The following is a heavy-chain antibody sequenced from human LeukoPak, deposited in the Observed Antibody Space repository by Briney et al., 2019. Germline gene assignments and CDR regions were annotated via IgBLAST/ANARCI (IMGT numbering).Heavy chain of an antibody. V-gene: IGHV3-48*03. J-gene: IGHJ3*02. CDR1: GFTFSSYE. CDR3: AREVLTMVRGVKARGAFDI. Sequence: GGSLRLSCAASGFTFSSYEMNWVRQAPGKGLEWVSYISSSGSTIYYADSVKGRFTISRDNAKNSLYPQMNSLRAEDTAVYYCAREVLTMVRGVKARGAFDIWGQGTMVTVSS. D-gene: IGHD3-10*01. CDR2: ISSSGSTI.